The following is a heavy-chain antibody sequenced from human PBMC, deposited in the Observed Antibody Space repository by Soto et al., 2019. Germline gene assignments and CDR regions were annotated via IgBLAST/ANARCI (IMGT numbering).Heavy chain of an antibody. J-gene: IGHJ5*02. CDR2: IYYSGST. CDR1: GGSMSSYY. Sequence: SETLSLTCTVSGGSMSSYYWSWIRQPPGKGLEWIGYIYYSGSTIYNPSLKSRVTISVDTSKNQFSLKLSSVTAADTAVYYFARDGSGSSVWFDPWGQGSLVTVAS. V-gene: IGHV4-59*01. CDR3: ARDGSGSSVWFDP. D-gene: IGHD3-10*01.